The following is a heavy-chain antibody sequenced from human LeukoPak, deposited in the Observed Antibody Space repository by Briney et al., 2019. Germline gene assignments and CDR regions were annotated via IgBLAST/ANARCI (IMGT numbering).Heavy chain of an antibody. Sequence: DPGGSLRLSCAASGFTFDDYAMHWVRQAPGKGLEWVSGISWNSGSIGYADSVKGRFTISRDNAKNSLYLQMNSLRAEDTALYYCAKEKGIAVAGTRFGAYDYWGQGTLVTVSS. V-gene: IGHV3-9*01. CDR2: ISWNSGSI. CDR3: AKEKGIAVAGTRFGAYDY. D-gene: IGHD6-19*01. J-gene: IGHJ4*02. CDR1: GFTFDDYA.